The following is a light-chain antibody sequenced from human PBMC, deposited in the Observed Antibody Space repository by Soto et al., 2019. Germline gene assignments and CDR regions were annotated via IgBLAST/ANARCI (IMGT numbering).Light chain of an antibody. Sequence: IVLTQSPGTLSLSPGERVTLSCRASQSVTTRLAWYQHKPRQAPTPLMSGASNRASGVPVRSSGSRSGTDFTLTITRLEPEEFAMYYCQQYGGYPITFGLGTRLEIK. CDR1: QSVTTR. V-gene: IGKV3-20*01. J-gene: IGKJ5*01. CDR3: QQYGGYPIT. CDR2: GAS.